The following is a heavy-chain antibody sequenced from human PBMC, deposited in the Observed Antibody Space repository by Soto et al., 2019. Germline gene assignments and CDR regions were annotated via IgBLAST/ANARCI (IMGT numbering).Heavy chain of an antibody. D-gene: IGHD2-15*01. Sequence: GASVKVSCKASGYTFTSYYMHWVRQAPGQGLEWMGIINPSGGSTSYAQKFQGRVTMTRDTSTSTVYMELSSLRSEDTAVYYCARALVGVRRALYCYYGRDVWGQGTTVTVAS. V-gene: IGHV1-46*01. CDR1: GYTFTSYY. CDR3: ARALVGVRRALYCYYGRDV. J-gene: IGHJ6*02. CDR2: INPSGGST.